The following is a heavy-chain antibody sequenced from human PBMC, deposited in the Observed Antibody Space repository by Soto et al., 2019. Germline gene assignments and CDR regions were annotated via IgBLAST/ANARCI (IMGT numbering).Heavy chain of an antibody. CDR2: ISATGNGK. CDR1: GLTFRDDY. Sequence: KTGGSLRLSCVASGLTFRDDYMSWIRQSPGKGLEWVSYISATGNGKYYADSVRGRFSVSRDNAKNSVFLHMDNLRAEDTAVYYCGRDFGDIIDLWGQGTLVTVSS. V-gene: IGHV3-11*01. J-gene: IGHJ4*02. CDR3: GRDFGDIIDL. D-gene: IGHD4-17*01.